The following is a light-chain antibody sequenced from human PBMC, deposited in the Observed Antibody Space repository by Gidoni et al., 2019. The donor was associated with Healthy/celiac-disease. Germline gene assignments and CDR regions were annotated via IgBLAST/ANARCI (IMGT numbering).Light chain of an antibody. V-gene: IGLV2-23*01. CDR2: EGS. J-gene: IGLJ2*01. Sequence: QSAPTPPAAAVASPGQAITISCTGTSSDVGSYNLVSWYQQHPGKAPKLMIYEGSKRPSGVSNRFSGSKSGNTASLTISGLQAEDEADYYCCAYAGSSTVVFGGGTKLTVL. CDR1: SSDVGSYNL. CDR3: CAYAGSSTVV.